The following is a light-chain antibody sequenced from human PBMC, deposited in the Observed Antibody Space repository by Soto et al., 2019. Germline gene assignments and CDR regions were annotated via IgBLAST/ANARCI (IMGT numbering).Light chain of an antibody. Sequence: EIVLTQSPATLSLSPGERATLSCRASQSVSSYLAWYRQKPGQAPRLLIYDASNRATGIPTRFSGSGSGTNSTLTISNLQAEDLAVYYCQQRSTWPLTFGGGTKVEIK. CDR3: QQRSTWPLT. CDR1: QSVSSY. CDR2: DAS. V-gene: IGKV3-11*01. J-gene: IGKJ4*01.